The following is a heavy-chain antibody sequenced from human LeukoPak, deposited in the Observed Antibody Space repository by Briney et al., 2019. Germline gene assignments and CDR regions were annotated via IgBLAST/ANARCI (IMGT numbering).Heavy chain of an antibody. CDR3: ARGRGSSSSPPSDY. CDR1: GGSISSSSYY. V-gene: IGHV4-39*01. J-gene: IGHJ4*02. D-gene: IGHD6-6*01. Sequence: PSETLSLTCTVSGGSISSSSYYWGWIRQPPGKGLEWIGSIYYSGSTYYNPSLKSRVTISVDTSKNQFSLKLSSVTAADTAVYYCARGRGSSSSPPSDYWGQGTLVTVSS. CDR2: IYYSGST.